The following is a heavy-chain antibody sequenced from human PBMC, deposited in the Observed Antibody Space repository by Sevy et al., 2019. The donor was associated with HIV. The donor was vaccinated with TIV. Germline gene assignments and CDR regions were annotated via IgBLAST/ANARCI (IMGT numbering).Heavy chain of an antibody. V-gene: IGHV1-2*02. CDR2: INPDNGGT. Sequence: ASVKVSCKASQYSFSDHYIHWVRQAPGQGLEWMGWINPDNGGTNYPEKFQGRVTMTRDTSISTTYMEMSSLGSDDTAVYYCARGFRYRSFWSAVDFWGQGTLVTVSS. CDR1: QYSFSDHY. CDR3: ARGFRYRSFWSAVDF. J-gene: IGHJ4*02. D-gene: IGHD3-3*01.